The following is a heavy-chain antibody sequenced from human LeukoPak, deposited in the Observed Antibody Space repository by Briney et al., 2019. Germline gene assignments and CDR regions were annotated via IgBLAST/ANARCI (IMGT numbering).Heavy chain of an antibody. Sequence: GGSLRLSCAASGFTFSSYAMSWVRQAPGKGLEWVSVISGSGDTTNYADSVKGRFTISRDNSKNTLYLQMNSLRAEDTAVYYCAKEGHLGYCSSTSCYGFDYWGQGTLVTVSS. CDR3: AKEGHLGYCSSTSCYGFDY. V-gene: IGHV3-23*01. CDR1: GFTFSSYA. D-gene: IGHD2-2*01. CDR2: ISGSGDTT. J-gene: IGHJ4*02.